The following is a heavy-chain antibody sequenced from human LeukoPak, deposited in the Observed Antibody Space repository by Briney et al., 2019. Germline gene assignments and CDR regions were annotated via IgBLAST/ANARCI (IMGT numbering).Heavy chain of an antibody. V-gene: IGHV1-18*01. Sequence: GASVKVSFKSSGYTFTSYGISWVRQAPGQGLEWMGWISAYNGNTNYAQKLQGRVTMTTDTSTSTAYMELRSLRSDDTAVYYCARVLRENYFDYWGQGTLVTVSS. J-gene: IGHJ4*02. CDR1: GYTFTSYG. CDR2: ISAYNGNT. D-gene: IGHD3-10*01. CDR3: ARVLRENYFDY.